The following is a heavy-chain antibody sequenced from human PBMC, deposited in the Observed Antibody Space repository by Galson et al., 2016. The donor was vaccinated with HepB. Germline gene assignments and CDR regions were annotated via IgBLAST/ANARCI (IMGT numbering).Heavy chain of an antibody. CDR1: GFTFGYYW. CDR2: IKEDGGEK. CDR3: TRICGYSNYD. J-gene: IGHJ4*02. D-gene: IGHD6-13*01. Sequence: SLRLSCADSGFTFGYYWMSWVRQGPGKGLEWVGHIKEDGGEKNYVDSVKGRFSISRDNAKNSLYLQMNSLRVEDTAVYYCTRICGYSNYDWGQGTLVTVSS. V-gene: IGHV3-7*01.